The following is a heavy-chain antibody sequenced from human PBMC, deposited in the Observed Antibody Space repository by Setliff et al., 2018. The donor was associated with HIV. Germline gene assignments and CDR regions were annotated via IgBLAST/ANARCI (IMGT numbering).Heavy chain of an antibody. V-gene: IGHV1-69*13. CDR2: IIPIFGTA. CDR3: ARSPGYSSGWTPGYYYYIDV. D-gene: IGHD6-19*01. J-gene: IGHJ6*03. Sequence: SVKVSCKASGGTFSSYAISWVRQAPGQGLEWMGGIIPIFGTANYARKFQGRVTITADESTSTAYMELSSLRSEDTAVYYCARSPGYSSGWTPGYYYYIDVWGKGTTVTVSS. CDR1: GGTFSSYA.